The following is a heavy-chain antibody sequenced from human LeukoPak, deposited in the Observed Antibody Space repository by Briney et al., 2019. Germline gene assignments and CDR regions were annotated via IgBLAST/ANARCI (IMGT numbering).Heavy chain of an antibody. D-gene: IGHD5-24*01. Sequence: ASVKVSCKASGGTFSSYAISWVRQAPGQGLEWMGGIIPTFGTANYAQKFQGRVTITADESTSTAYMELSSLRSEDTAVYYCAFRGRDGYNFIYWGQGTLVTVSS. CDR2: IIPTFGTA. J-gene: IGHJ4*02. CDR1: GGTFSSYA. CDR3: AFRGRDGYNFIY. V-gene: IGHV1-69*13.